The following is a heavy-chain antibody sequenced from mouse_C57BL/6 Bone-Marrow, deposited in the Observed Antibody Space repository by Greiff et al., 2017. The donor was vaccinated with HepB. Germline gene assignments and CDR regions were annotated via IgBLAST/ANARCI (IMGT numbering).Heavy chain of an antibody. D-gene: IGHD1-1*01. CDR3: ARRNYYGSSSPFDY. V-gene: IGHV1-80*01. J-gene: IGHJ2*01. CDR1: GYAFSSYW. Sequence: VQLQQSGAELVKPGASVKISCKASGYAFSSYWMNWVKQRPGKGLEWIGQIYPGDGDTNYNGKFKGKATLTADKSSSTAYMQLSSLTSEDSAVYFCARRNYYGSSSPFDYWGQGTTLTVSS. CDR2: IYPGDGDT.